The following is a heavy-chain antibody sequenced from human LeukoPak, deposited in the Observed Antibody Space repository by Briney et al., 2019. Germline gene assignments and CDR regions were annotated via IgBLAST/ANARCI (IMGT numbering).Heavy chain of an antibody. CDR1: GGSISSYY. CDR2: TYYSGST. CDR3: ARRLPCSSTSCPYYFDY. D-gene: IGHD2-2*01. V-gene: IGHV4-59*08. Sequence: SETLSLTCTVSGGSISSYYWSWIRQPPGKGLEWIGYTYYSGSTNYNPSLKSRVTISVDTSKNQFSLKLSSVTAADTAVYYCARRLPCSSTSCPYYFDYWGQGTLVTVSS. J-gene: IGHJ4*02.